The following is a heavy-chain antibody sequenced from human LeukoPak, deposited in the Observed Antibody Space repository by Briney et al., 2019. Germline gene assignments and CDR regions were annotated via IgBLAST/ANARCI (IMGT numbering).Heavy chain of an antibody. D-gene: IGHD3-10*01. V-gene: IGHV4-39*01. CDR3: ARLGGYYGSGRPHNWFDP. Sequence: PSETLSLTCSVSGGSISISRSYWGWIRQPPGKGLEWIGSIYYSGSTYYNPSLKSRVTISVDTSKNQFSLKLSSVTAADTAVYYCARLGGYYGSGRPHNWFDPWGQGTLVTVSS. CDR1: GGSISISRSY. J-gene: IGHJ5*02. CDR2: IYYSGST.